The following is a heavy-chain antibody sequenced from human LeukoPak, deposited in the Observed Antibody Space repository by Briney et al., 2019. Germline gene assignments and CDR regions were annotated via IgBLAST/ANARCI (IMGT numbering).Heavy chain of an antibody. CDR3: AKVGGYSGYDFSVSSAYMDV. CDR2: ISGSSSYI. CDR1: AFTFSRYS. Sequence: GGSLRLSCAASAFTFSRYSMNWVRQAPGKGLEWVSSISGSSSYIYYADSVKGRFTISRDNSKNSLYLQMNSLRAEDTALYYCAKVGGYSGYDFSVSSAYMDVWGKGTTVTVSS. V-gene: IGHV3-21*04. J-gene: IGHJ6*03. D-gene: IGHD5-12*01.